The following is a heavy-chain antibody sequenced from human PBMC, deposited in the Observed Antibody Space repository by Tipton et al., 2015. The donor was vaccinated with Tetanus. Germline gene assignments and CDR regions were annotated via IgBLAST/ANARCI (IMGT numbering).Heavy chain of an antibody. CDR2: IDPNSGGT. Sequence: QLVQSGAEVKKPGATVKVSCKASGYSFIGYYIHWVRQAPGQGLEWMGWIDPNSGGTNYAQKFQGRVTMTRDTSISTAYMELRSLRSDDTAVYYCARDRGDYIYYGMDVWGPGTTVTVS. D-gene: IGHD3-22*01. CDR1: GYSFIGYY. V-gene: IGHV1-2*02. J-gene: IGHJ6*02. CDR3: ARDRGDYIYYGMDV.